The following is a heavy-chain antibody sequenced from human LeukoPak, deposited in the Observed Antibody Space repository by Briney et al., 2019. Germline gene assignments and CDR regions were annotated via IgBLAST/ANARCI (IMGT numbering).Heavy chain of an antibody. V-gene: IGHV4-30-4*02. CDR1: GGSISSGDYY. J-gene: IGHJ3*02. Sequence: SETLSLTCTVSGGSISSGDYYWSWIRQPPGKGLEWIGYIYYSGSTYYNPSLKSRVTISIDTSKNQFSLKLSSVTTADTAVYYCARDLVTVTKGFDIWGLGTMVSVSS. D-gene: IGHD4-17*01. CDR2: IYYSGST. CDR3: ARDLVTVTKGFDI.